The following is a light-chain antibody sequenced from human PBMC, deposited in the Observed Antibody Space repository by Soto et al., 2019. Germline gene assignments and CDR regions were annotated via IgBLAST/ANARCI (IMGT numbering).Light chain of an antibody. J-gene: IGLJ2*01. CDR3: RSYAGSRILI. V-gene: IGLV2-23*01. Sequence: QSALTQPASVSGSPGQSITISCTGTSSDVGSYNLVSWYQHHPGKAPKLMIYEGSKRPSGVSNRFSGSKSGNTASLTISGLQAEDEADYYCRSYAGSRILIFGGGTKLTVL. CDR1: SSDVGSYNL. CDR2: EGS.